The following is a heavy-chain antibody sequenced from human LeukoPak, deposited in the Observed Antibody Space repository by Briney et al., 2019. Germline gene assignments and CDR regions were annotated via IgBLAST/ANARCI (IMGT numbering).Heavy chain of an antibody. CDR1: GFTFSSYS. V-gene: IGHV3-23*01. CDR2: ISGSGGST. D-gene: IGHD3-3*01. J-gene: IGHJ5*02. Sequence: PGGSLRLSCAASGFTFSSYSMNWVRQAPGKGLEWVSAISGSGGSTYYADSVKGRFTISRDNSKNTLYLQMNSLRAEDTAVYYCAKDAYYDFWSGYKSGSDWFDPWGQGTLVTVSS. CDR3: AKDAYYDFWSGYKSGSDWFDP.